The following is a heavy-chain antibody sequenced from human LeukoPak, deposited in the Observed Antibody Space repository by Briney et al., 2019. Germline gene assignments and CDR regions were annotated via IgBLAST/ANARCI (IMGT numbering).Heavy chain of an antibody. CDR1: GYTFTSHG. CDR2: ITVNNGYT. J-gene: IGHJ4*02. Sequence: GASVKVSCKAAGYTFTSHGFIWLRQAPGQGLEWMGWITVNNGYTKYAQELQGRVTMTTDTSTSTAYMELRSLRSDDTAVYYCAAYRTSDSSGWYDAYFDYWGQGTLVTVSS. V-gene: IGHV1-18*01. CDR3: AAYRTSDSSGWYDAYFDY. D-gene: IGHD6-19*01.